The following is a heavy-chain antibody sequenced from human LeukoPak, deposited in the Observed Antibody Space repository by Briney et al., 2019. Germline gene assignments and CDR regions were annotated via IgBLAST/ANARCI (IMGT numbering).Heavy chain of an antibody. CDR2: IKSKTDGGTT. D-gene: IGHD3-10*01. CDR3: TTDLWFGELSPFFY. Sequence: ESGGGLVKPGGSLRLSCAASGFTFSNAWMSWVRQAPGKGLEWVGRIKSKTDGGTTDYAAPVKGRFTISRDDSKNTLYLQMNSLKTEDTAVYYCTTDLWFGELSPFFYWGQGTLVTVSS. J-gene: IGHJ4*02. CDR1: GFTFSNAW. V-gene: IGHV3-15*01.